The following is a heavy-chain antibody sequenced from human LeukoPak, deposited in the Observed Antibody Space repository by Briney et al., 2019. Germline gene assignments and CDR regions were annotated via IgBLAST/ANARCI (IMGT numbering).Heavy chain of an antibody. D-gene: IGHD4-17*01. J-gene: IGHJ4*02. Sequence: GASVKVSCKASGYTFTSYDINWVRRATGQGLEWMGWMNPNSGNTGYAQKFQGRVTMTRNTSISTAYMELSSLRSEDTAVYYCARSVDYGDPTHDYWGQGTLVTVSS. CDR2: MNPNSGNT. CDR3: ARSVDYGDPTHDY. V-gene: IGHV1-8*01. CDR1: GYTFTSYD.